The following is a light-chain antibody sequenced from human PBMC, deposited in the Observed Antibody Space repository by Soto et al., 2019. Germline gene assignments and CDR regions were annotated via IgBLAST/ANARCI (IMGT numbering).Light chain of an antibody. CDR3: QEYNSAPWT. Sequence: DIQMTQSPSSLPASVGDRVTITCRASQGISNFLAWHQQKPGKVPKLLIYAASTLQSGVPSRFSASGSGTDFTLTITSLQPEDVATYYCQEYNSAPWTFGQGTKVEIK. CDR2: AAS. V-gene: IGKV1-27*01. CDR1: QGISNF. J-gene: IGKJ1*01.